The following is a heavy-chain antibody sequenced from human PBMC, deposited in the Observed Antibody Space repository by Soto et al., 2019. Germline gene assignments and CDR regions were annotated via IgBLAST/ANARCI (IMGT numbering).Heavy chain of an antibody. Sequence: SETLSLTCTVSGGSISSYYWSWIRQPAGQGLEWVGRIYTSGSTNYHPSLKSRVTMSLDTSKNQFSLKLTSVTAADTALYYRARGNFSRPNCYSFSGYYGMDVWGQGTTVTVSS. J-gene: IGHJ6*02. CDR2: IYTSGST. CDR3: ARGNFSRPNCYSFSGYYGMDV. D-gene: IGHD2-2*01. CDR1: GGSISSYY. V-gene: IGHV4-4*07.